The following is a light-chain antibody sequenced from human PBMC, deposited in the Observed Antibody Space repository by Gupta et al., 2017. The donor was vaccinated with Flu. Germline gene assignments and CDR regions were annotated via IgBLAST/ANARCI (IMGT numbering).Light chain of an antibody. J-gene: IGLJ2*01. V-gene: IGLV1-51*02. CDR3: GTWDDSLSAMV. CDR2: ENE. CDR1: SSNIGVNS. Sequence: QSVLTQPPSVSAAPGQKVTFSCSGSSSNIGVNSVSWYQQLPGAAPKLLIYENERRPSGIPDRVTGSKSGTSATLGITGLQTGDEAHYYCGTWDDSLSAMVFGGGTKLAVL.